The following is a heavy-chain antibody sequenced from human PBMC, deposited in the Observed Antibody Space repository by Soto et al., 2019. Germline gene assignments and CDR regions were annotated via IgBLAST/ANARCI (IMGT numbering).Heavy chain of an antibody. V-gene: IGHV3-53*01. CDR2: IYSGGST. J-gene: IGHJ3*02. CDR3: ARWGKYYDSSGDAFDI. D-gene: IGHD3-22*01. Sequence: EVQLVESGGGLIQPGGSLRLSCAASGFTVSSNYMSWVRQAPGKGLEWVSVIYSGGSTYYADSVKGRFTISRDNSKNALYLQMNSLRAEDTAVYYCARWGKYYDSSGDAFDIWGQGTMVTVSS. CDR1: GFTVSSNY.